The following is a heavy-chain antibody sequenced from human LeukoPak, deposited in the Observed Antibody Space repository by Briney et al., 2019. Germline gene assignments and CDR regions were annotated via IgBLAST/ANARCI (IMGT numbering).Heavy chain of an antibody. J-gene: IGHJ2*01. CDR3: TSGPPEWGFDL. D-gene: IGHD1-14*01. CDR1: GGSVSSGSYY. Sequence: SETLSLTCTVSGGSVSSGSYYWSWIRQPPGKGLEWIGYIYYSGSTNYNPSLKSRVTISVDTSKNQFSLKLSSVTAADTAVYYCTSGPPEWGFDLWGRGTLVTVSS. V-gene: IGHV4-61*01. CDR2: IYYSGST.